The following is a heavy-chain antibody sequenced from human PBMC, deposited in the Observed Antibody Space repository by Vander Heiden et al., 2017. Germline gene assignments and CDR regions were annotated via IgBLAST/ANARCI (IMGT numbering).Heavy chain of an antibody. V-gene: IGHV3-30*04. CDR2: ISYDGSNK. CDR1: GFTFSSYA. J-gene: IGHJ4*02. D-gene: IGHD6-6*01. Sequence: QVQLVESGGGVVQPGRSLRLSCAASGFTFSSYAMHWVRQAPGKGLEWVAVISYDGSNKYYADSVKGRFTISRDNSKNTLYLQMNSLRAEDTAVYYCARDGVIAARTSPDYWGQGTLVTVSS. CDR3: ARDGVIAARTSPDY.